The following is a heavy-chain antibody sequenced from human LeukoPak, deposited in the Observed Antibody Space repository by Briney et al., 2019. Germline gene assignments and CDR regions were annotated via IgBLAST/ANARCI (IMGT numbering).Heavy chain of an antibody. Sequence: ASVKVSCKASGYTFTGYYMHWVRQAPGQGLEWMGRINPNSGGTNYAQKFQGRVTMTRDTSISTAYMELGRLRSDDTAVYYCARVINSLGYLDYWGQGTLVTVSS. CDR1: GYTFTGYY. D-gene: IGHD4-11*01. J-gene: IGHJ4*02. CDR3: ARVINSLGYLDY. CDR2: INPNSGGT. V-gene: IGHV1-2*06.